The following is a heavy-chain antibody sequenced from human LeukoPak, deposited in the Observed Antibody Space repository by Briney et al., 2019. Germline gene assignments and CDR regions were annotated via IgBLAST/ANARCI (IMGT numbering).Heavy chain of an antibody. CDR3: AREGLRNSIDY. Sequence: ASVKVSCKASVYTFTGYYKHWVRQAPGQGLEWMGRINPNSGGTNYAQKFQGRVTMTRDTSISTAYMELSRLRSDDTAVYYCAREGLRNSIDYWGQGTLVTVSS. CDR1: VYTFTGYY. V-gene: IGHV1-2*06. D-gene: IGHD1/OR15-1a*01. CDR2: INPNSGGT. J-gene: IGHJ4*02.